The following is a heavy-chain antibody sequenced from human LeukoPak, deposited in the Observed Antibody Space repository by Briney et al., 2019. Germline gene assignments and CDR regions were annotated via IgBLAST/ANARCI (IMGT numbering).Heavy chain of an antibody. CDR3: AKNGGSQCYSHLDY. CDR1: GFTFSSYG. Sequence: GGPLRLSCAASGFTFSSYGMSWVRQAPGKGLEWISGTSGSGGSTYYANSVKDRFTISRDNSKNTLYLEMNSLRAEDTAVYYCAKNGGSQCYSHLDYWGRGSLVTVSS. CDR2: TSGSGGST. V-gene: IGHV3-23*01. D-gene: IGHD2-15*01. J-gene: IGHJ4*02.